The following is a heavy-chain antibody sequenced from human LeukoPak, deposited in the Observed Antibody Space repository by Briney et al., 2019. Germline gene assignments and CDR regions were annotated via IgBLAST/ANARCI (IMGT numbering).Heavy chain of an antibody. CDR3: VRVAGSADC. V-gene: IGHV1-8*01. CDR1: GYTFTTYD. J-gene: IGHJ4*02. D-gene: IGHD6-19*01. CDR2: MNPKSGYT. Sequence: ASVKVSCKASGYTFTTYDINWVRQATGQGLEWMGWMNPKSGYTGSAQKFQGRVTMTRDTSTSTAYMELSSLRTEDTAVYYCVRVAGSADCWGQGTLVTVSS.